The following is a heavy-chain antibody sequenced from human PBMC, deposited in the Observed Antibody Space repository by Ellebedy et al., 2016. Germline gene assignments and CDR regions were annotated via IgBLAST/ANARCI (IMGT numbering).Heavy chain of an antibody. V-gene: IGHV5-51*01. J-gene: IGHJ4*02. D-gene: IGHD3-10*01. CDR1: GYIFTKSW. CDR3: ARLVLNRDRGAFDY. Sequence: GESLKISCKTSGYIFTKSWIGWVRQMPGKGLEWMGIIYPGDSDTRYTPSFRGQVIMSADKSISTAYLQWSSLRASDTAMYYCARLVLNRDRGAFDYWGQGTLVSVSS. CDR2: IYPGDSDT.